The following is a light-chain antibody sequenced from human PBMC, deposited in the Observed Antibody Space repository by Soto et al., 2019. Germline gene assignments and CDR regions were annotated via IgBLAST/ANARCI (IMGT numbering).Light chain of an antibody. CDR1: QRVSSSY. CDR2: GAS. J-gene: IGKJ4*01. Sequence: EIVLTQSPGTLAWSPGEITTLSCRASQRVSSSYLAWYQQKPGQAPRLLIYGASSRATGIPERFSGSGSGTDFTLTISRLECEYFAVYYCQQYCRSLLPFGGGNKVDIK. CDR3: QQYCRSLLP. V-gene: IGKV3-20*01.